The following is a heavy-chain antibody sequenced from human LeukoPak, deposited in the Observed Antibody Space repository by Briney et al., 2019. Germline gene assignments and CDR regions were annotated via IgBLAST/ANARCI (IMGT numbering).Heavy chain of an antibody. J-gene: IGHJ4*02. CDR3: AKETGIILVRGAVDY. CDR1: GLAFSSYA. D-gene: IGHD3-10*01. V-gene: IGHV3-23*01. Sequence: SGGSLRLSCAASGLAFSSYAMSCVRQAPGKGLEWVSVTSGSGGNPYYADSVKGRFTVSRDNSKNTLYLHMNSLRAEDTALYYCAKETGIILVRGAVDYWGQGTLVTVSS. CDR2: TSGSGGNP.